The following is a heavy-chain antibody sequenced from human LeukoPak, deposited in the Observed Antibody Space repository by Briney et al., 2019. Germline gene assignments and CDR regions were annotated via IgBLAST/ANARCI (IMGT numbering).Heavy chain of an antibody. CDR1: GYXFTNYW. D-gene: IGHD2-2*01. CDR2: IDPSDSYT. J-gene: IGHJ4*02. V-gene: IGHV5-10-1*01. CDR3: AKQGRDGTSWYAGAH. Sequence: GGSLRLSCKGSGYXFTNYWMTWVRQVPGKGLEWMGKIDPSDSYTYYGPSFQGHVTISADKSIGTAYLQWSSLKASDTAIYYCAKQGRDGTSWYAGAHWGQGILVTVSA.